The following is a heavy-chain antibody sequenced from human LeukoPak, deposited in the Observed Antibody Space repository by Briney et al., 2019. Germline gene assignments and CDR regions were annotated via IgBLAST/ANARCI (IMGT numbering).Heavy chain of an antibody. V-gene: IGHV1-2*02. CDR1: GYTFTGYY. CDR3: ARDDSSGYYTPGRDY. D-gene: IGHD3-22*01. CDR2: INPNSGGT. Sequence: ASVKVSCTAAGYTFTGYYMHWVRQAPGQGLEWMGWINPNSGGTNYAQKFQGRVTMTRDTSISTAYMELSRLRSDDTAVYYCARDDSSGYYTPGRDYWGQGTLVTVSS. J-gene: IGHJ4*02.